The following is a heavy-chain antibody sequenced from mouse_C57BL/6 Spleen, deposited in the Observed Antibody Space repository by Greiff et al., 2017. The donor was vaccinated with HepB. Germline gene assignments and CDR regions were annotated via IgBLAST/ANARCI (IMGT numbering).Heavy chain of an antibody. CDR3: ARRDYGSRWAWFAY. CDR1: GYTFTSYW. D-gene: IGHD1-1*01. V-gene: IGHV1-61*01. Sequence: VQLQQPGAELVRPGSSVKLSCKASGYTFTSYWMAWVKQRPGQGLEWIGNIYPSDSETHYNQKFKDKATLTVDKSSSTAYMQLSSLTSEDSAVYYCARRDYGSRWAWFAYWGQGTLVTVSA. CDR2: IYPSDSET. J-gene: IGHJ3*01.